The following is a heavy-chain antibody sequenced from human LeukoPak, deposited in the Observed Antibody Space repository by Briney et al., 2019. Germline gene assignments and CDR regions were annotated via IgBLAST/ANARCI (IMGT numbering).Heavy chain of an antibody. J-gene: IGHJ4*02. CDR3: AKDLHFDYWSGYLDY. CDR2: VSWNSGTV. Sequence: GGSLRLSCVASGFTFSSYAMNWIRKGPGKGLEWVAGVSWNSGTVSYADSVKGRFTISRDNAKNSLYLQMENLRAQDTALYYCAKDLHFDYWSGYLDYWGQGSPVSVSS. V-gene: IGHV3-9*01. CDR1: GFTFSSYA. D-gene: IGHD3-3*01.